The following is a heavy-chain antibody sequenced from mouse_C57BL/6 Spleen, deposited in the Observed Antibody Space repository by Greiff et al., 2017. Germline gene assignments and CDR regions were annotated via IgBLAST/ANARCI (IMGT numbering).Heavy chain of an antibody. CDR1: GYTFTRYW. J-gene: IGHJ2*01. Sequence: QVQLQQSGAELAKPGASVKLSCKASGYTFTRYWWHWVKQRPGQGLEWIGYINPSSGYTKYNQKFKDKATLTADKSSSTAYMQLSSLTYEDSAVYYCARDYSNPYYFDYWGQGTTRTVSS. CDR2: INPSSGYT. V-gene: IGHV1-7*01. CDR3: ARDYSNPYYFDY. D-gene: IGHD2-5*01.